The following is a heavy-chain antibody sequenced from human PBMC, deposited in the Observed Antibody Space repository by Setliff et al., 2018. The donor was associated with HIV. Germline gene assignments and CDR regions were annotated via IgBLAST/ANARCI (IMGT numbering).Heavy chain of an antibody. V-gene: IGHV3-7*04. CDR3: ARALTVTTFLTQIYYYYGMDV. CDR2: IKQDGNEK. D-gene: IGHD4-17*01. J-gene: IGHJ6*02. Sequence: GGSLRLSCAATGFTFSSYWMSWVRQAPGKGLEWVANIKQDGNEKYYEDSVKGRFTISRDNANNSLYLQMNSLRVEDTAVYFCARALTVTTFLTQIYYYYGMDVWGQGTTVTVSS. CDR1: GFTFSSYW.